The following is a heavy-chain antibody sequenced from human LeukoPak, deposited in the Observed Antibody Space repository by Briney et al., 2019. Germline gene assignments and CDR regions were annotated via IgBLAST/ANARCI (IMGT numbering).Heavy chain of an antibody. D-gene: IGHD4-17*01. J-gene: IGHJ5*02. CDR2: FDPEDGET. V-gene: IGHV1-24*01. Sequence: ASVKVSCKASGYTFTSYYMHWVRQAPGKGLEWMGGFDPEDGETIYAQKFQGRVTMTEDTSTDTAYMELSSLRSEDTAVYYCATEQYGDYSNWFDPWGQGTLVTVSS. CDR1: GYTFTSYY. CDR3: ATEQYGDYSNWFDP.